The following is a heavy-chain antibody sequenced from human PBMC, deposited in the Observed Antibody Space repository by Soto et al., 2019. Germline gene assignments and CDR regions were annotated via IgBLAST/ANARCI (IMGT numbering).Heavy chain of an antibody. CDR3: ARVDYDSRGYLDY. J-gene: IGHJ4*02. D-gene: IGHD3-22*01. V-gene: IGHV1-2*02. Sequence: ASVQVSCKASGYTFTDYYLHWVRQAPGQGLELMGWVNPKNGATIYAQKFQGRVTMTRDTSISTAYMELSRLRSDDTAVYSCARVDYDSRGYLDYWGQGTLVTVS. CDR1: GYTFTDYY. CDR2: VNPKNGAT.